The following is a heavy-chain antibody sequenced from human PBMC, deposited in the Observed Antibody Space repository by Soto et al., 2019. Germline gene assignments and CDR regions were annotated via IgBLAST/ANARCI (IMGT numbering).Heavy chain of an antibody. V-gene: IGHV1-69*13. J-gene: IGHJ4*02. Sequence: GASVKVSCKASGGTFSSYAISWVRQAPGQGLEWMGGIIPIFGTANYAQKFQGRVTITADESTSTAYMELSSPRSEDTAVYYCARDRYSYGNSVGGFDYWGQGTLVTVPS. CDR3: ARDRYSYGNSVGGFDY. CDR2: IIPIFGTA. CDR1: GGTFSSYA. D-gene: IGHD5-18*01.